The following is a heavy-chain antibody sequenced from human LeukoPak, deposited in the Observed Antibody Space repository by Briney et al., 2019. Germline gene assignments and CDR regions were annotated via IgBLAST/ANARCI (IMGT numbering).Heavy chain of an antibody. Sequence: GGSLRLSCVASGFSFNSYWMSWVRQAPGKGLEWVANINQDGRESQYVDSVKGRFTISRDNAKNSLYLQMNSLRAEDAAVYYCASQGADYYDTPAGYWGQGTLVTVSS. CDR2: INQDGRES. V-gene: IGHV3-7*01. CDR1: GFSFNSYW. D-gene: IGHD3-22*01. J-gene: IGHJ4*02. CDR3: ASQGADYYDTPAGY.